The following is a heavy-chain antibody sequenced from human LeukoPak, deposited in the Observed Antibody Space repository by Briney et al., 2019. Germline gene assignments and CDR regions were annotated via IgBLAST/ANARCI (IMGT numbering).Heavy chain of an antibody. J-gene: IGHJ4*02. CDR1: GGSISSYY. CDR2: IYTSGST. Sequence: SETLSLTCTVSGGSISSYYWSWIRQPAGKGLEWIGRIYTSGSTNYNPSLKSRVTMSVDTSKNQFSLKPSSVAAADTAVYYCASGSIASLVYWGQGTLVTVSS. CDR3: ASGSIASLVY. V-gene: IGHV4-4*07. D-gene: IGHD6-6*01.